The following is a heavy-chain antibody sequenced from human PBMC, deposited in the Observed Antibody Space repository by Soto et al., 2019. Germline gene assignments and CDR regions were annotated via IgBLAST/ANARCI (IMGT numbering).Heavy chain of an antibody. CDR2: INSDGSST. J-gene: IGHJ6*02. D-gene: IGHD2-2*02. V-gene: IGHV3-74*01. Sequence: PGGSLRLSCAASGFTFSSYWMHWVRQAPGKGLVWVSRINSDGSSTNYADSVKGRFTISRDNAKNTLYLQMNSLRAEDTAVYYCAREKDTDYYYYGMDVWGQGTTVTV. CDR1: GFTFSSYW. CDR3: AREKDTDYYYYGMDV.